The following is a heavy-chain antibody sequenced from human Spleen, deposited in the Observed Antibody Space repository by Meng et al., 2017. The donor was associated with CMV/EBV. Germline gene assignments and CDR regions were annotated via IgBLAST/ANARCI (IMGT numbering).Heavy chain of an antibody. D-gene: IGHD1-26*01. Sequence: GESLKISCAASGFTFSSYAMHWVRQAPGKGLEWVAFIRSDGSKKHYADSVKDRFTVSKDNSRRTLYLQMNSLKSEDTAMYYCAKVAAVGWFDSWGQGTLVTVSS. CDR1: GFTFSSYA. CDR3: AKVAAVGWFDS. CDR2: IRSDGSKK. J-gene: IGHJ5*01. V-gene: IGHV3-30*02.